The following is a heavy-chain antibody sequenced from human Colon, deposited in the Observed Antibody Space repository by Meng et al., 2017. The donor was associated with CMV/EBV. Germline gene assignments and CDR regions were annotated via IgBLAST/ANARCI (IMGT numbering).Heavy chain of an antibody. CDR2: IYYSGST. Sequence: SETLSLTCTVSGGSISSDYWSWIRQPPGKGLEWIGYIYYSGSTNHNPSLKSRVTLSADKSKNQFSLKLTSVTAADTAVYYCARDDSSTWHRNFDSWGQGILVTVSS. J-gene: IGHJ4*02. CDR1: GGSISSDY. D-gene: IGHD6-13*01. CDR3: ARDDSSTWHRNFDS. V-gene: IGHV4-59*01.